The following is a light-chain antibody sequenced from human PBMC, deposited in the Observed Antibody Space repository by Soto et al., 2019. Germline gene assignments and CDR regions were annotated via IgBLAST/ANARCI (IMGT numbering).Light chain of an antibody. Sequence: EIVLTQSPSTLSLSPGERATLSCRASQSVSSYLAWYQQKPGQAPRLLIYDASNRATGIPARFSGSGSGTDFTLTISSLEPEDFAVYYCQQRSNWPKTFGQGSKAAIK. J-gene: IGKJ1*01. V-gene: IGKV3-11*01. CDR3: QQRSNWPKT. CDR1: QSVSSY. CDR2: DAS.